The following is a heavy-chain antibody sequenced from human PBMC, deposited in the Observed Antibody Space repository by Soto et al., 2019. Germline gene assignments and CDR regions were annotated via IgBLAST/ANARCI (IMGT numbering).Heavy chain of an antibody. V-gene: IGHV3-23*01. J-gene: IGHJ4*02. D-gene: IGHD3-16*01. Sequence: TGASLRLSCAASGFKFSNYAMSWVRQAPGKGLEWVSLISATGGGTYYADSAKGRFTISRDNSHNTLYLQVHSLTAEDTAVYYCAKDRRAGGNSAFYFDFWGQGAQVTVSS. CDR3: AKDRRAGGNSAFYFDF. CDR2: ISATGGGT. CDR1: GFKFSNYA.